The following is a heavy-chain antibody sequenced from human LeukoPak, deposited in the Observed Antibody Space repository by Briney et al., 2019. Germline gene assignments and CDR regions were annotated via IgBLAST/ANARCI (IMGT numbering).Heavy chain of an antibody. D-gene: IGHD3-22*01. J-gene: IGHJ4*02. CDR2: SISGTRFT. V-gene: IGHV3-21*01. Sequence: GGSLRLSCAASEFTFSRYRMNWVRQAPGAGLEWVASSISGTRFTFYADSVKGRFTISRDNAKNSLYLQMNSLRAEDTAVYYCARDEWGYDSSGDGRDYWGQGTLVTVSS. CDR3: ARDEWGYDSSGDGRDY. CDR1: EFTFSRYR.